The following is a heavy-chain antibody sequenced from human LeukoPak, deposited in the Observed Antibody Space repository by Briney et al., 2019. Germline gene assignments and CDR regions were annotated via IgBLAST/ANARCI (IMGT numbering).Heavy chain of an antibody. J-gene: IGHJ4*02. CDR3: AGKVNYSPFDY. V-gene: IGHV3-74*01. CDR1: GFTFSSYW. D-gene: IGHD2-15*01. CDR2: INSDGSST. Sequence: GGSLRLSCAASGFTFSSYWMDWVRQAPGKGLVWVSHINSDGSSTSYADSVKGRFTISRDNAKYTLYLQMNSLRAEDTAVYYCAGKVNYSPFDYWGQGTLVTVSS.